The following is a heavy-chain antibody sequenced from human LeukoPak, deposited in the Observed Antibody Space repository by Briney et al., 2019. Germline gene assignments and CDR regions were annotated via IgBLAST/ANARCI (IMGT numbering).Heavy chain of an antibody. J-gene: IGHJ5*02. Sequence: GESLQISCKGSGYSFTSYWIGWVRQLPGKGLEWMGIIYPGDSDTRYSPSFQGQVTISADKSISTAYLQWSSLKASDTAMYYCALAPIAARPGAWFDPWGQGTLVTVSS. V-gene: IGHV5-51*01. CDR2: IYPGDSDT. CDR3: ALAPIAARPGAWFDP. D-gene: IGHD6-6*01. CDR1: GYSFTSYW.